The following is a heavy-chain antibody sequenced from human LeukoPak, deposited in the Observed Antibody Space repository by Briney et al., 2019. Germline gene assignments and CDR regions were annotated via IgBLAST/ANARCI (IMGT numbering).Heavy chain of an antibody. CDR3: ARDQRCRSRKTYYYYMDV. CDR1: GFSFSSYW. V-gene: IGHV3-7*01. D-gene: IGHD1-14*01. CDR2: IKQDGSEK. Sequence: SGGSLRLSCAASGFSFSSYWMSWVRQAPGKGLEWVANIKQDGSEKYYVDSVKGRFIISRDNAKNSLNLQMNSLRVQDTALYYCARDQRCRSRKTYYYYMDVWGKGTTVTVSS. J-gene: IGHJ6*03.